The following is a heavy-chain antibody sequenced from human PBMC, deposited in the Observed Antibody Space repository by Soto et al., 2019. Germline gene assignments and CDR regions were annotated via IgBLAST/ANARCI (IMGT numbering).Heavy chain of an antibody. D-gene: IGHD4-17*01. CDR2: INHSGST. CDR3: ARASSTVVIDY. J-gene: IGHJ4*02. V-gene: IGHV4-34*01. Sequence: QVQLQQWGAGLLKPSETLSLTCAVYGGSFSGYYWSWIRQPPGKGLEWIGEINHSGSTNYNPSLKSRVTISVDTSKNQFSLKLSSVTAADTVVYYCARASSTVVIDYWGQGTLVTVSS. CDR1: GGSFSGYY.